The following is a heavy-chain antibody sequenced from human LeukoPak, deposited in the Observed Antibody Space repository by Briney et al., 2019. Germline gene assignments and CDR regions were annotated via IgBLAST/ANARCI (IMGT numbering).Heavy chain of an antibody. V-gene: IGHV4-4*07. D-gene: IGHD3-22*01. J-gene: IGHJ4*02. Sequence: PSETLSLTCTVSGGPISSYYWSWIRQPAGKGLEWIGRIYTSGSTNYNPSLKSRVTMSVDTSKNQFSLKLSSVTAADTAVYYCARGADSSGYQLPFDYWGQGTLVTVSS. CDR2: IYTSGST. CDR1: GGPISSYY. CDR3: ARGADSSGYQLPFDY.